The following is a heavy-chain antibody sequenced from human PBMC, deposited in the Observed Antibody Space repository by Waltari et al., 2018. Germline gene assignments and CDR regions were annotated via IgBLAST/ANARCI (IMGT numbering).Heavy chain of an antibody. Sequence: VQLVQSGAEVKKPGSSVKVSCKASGGTFSSYAISWVRQMPGKGLEWMGIIYPGDSDTRYSPSFQGQVTISADKSISTAYLQWSSLKASDTAMYYCARGVDIVASAFDIWGQGTMVTVSS. D-gene: IGHD5-12*01. CDR3: ARGVDIVASAFDI. V-gene: IGHV5-51*01. CDR2: IYPGDSDT. J-gene: IGHJ3*02. CDR1: GGTFSSYA.